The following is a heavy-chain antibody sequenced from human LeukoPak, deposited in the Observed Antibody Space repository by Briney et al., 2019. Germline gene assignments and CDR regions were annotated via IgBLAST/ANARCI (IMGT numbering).Heavy chain of an antibody. Sequence: GGSLRLSCAASGFTFSSYAMSWVRQAPGKGLEWVSAISGSGGSTYYADSVKGRFTISRDNSKNTLYLQMNSLRAEDTAVYYCAKVEWFGEYPLYYFDYWGQGTLVTVSS. J-gene: IGHJ4*02. CDR3: AKVEWFGEYPLYYFDY. V-gene: IGHV3-23*01. CDR2: ISGSGGST. D-gene: IGHD3-10*01. CDR1: GFTFSSYA.